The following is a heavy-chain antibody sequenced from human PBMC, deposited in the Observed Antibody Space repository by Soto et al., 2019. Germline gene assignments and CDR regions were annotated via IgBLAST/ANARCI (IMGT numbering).Heavy chain of an antibody. CDR2: INHSGST. D-gene: IGHD3-10*01. V-gene: IGHV4-34*01. CDR3: ARGRAKYYYGSGSYYNWFDP. J-gene: IGHJ5*02. CDR1: SASIRGDY. Sequence: TRSLNWAIRSASIRGDYCISTREPPGEGLEWIGEINHSGSTNYNPSLKSRVTISVDTSKNQFSLKLSSVTAADTAVYYCARGRAKYYYGSGSYYNWFDPWGQGTLVT.